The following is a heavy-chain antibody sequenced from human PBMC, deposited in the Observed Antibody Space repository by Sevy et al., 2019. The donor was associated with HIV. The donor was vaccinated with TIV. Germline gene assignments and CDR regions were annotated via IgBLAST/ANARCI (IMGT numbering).Heavy chain of an antibody. CDR1: GFTVSSNY. Sequence: GGSLRLSCVASGFTVSSNYMSWVRQAPGKGLEWVSVIYSGDRTDYADSVKGRFTISRDNSKNTLYLQMNSLRAEDTAVYYCARDRVTYYYDSSGYYTSGYGMDVWGQGTTVTVSS. CDR2: IYSGDRT. CDR3: ARDRVTYYYDSSGYYTSGYGMDV. J-gene: IGHJ6*02. V-gene: IGHV3-53*01. D-gene: IGHD3-22*01.